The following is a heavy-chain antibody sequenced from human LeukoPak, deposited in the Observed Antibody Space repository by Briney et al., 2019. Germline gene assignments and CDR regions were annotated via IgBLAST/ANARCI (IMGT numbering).Heavy chain of an antibody. Sequence: SVKVSCKASGGTFSSYAISWVRQAPGQGLEWMGRIIPILGIANYAQKFQGRVTITADKSTSTAYMELSSLRSEDTAVYYCARVSGGSVYYFDYWGQGTLVTVSS. J-gene: IGHJ4*02. CDR3: ARVSGGSVYYFDY. CDR2: IIPILGIA. CDR1: GGTFSSYA. V-gene: IGHV1-69*04. D-gene: IGHD2-15*01.